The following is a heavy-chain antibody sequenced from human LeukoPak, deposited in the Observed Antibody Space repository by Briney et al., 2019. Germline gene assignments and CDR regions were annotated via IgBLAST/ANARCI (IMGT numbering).Heavy chain of an antibody. D-gene: IGHD3-22*01. Sequence: SETLSLTCTVSGGSISSCYWSWIRQPPGKGLEWIGYVYYSGSTNYNPSLKSRVTISVDTSKNQFSLKLSSVTAADTAVYYCARRNYYDSSGYWDAFDIWGQGTMVTVSS. CDR2: VYYSGST. CDR1: GGSISSCY. J-gene: IGHJ3*02. V-gene: IGHV4-59*08. CDR3: ARRNYYDSSGYWDAFDI.